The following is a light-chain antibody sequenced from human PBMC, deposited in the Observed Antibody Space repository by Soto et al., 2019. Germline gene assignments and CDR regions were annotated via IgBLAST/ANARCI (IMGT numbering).Light chain of an antibody. CDR3: CSNAASSTYV. Sequence: QSALTQPASVSGSPGQSITISCTGTSSDVGSHNLVSWYQQYPGKAPKLIIFEASKRPSGVSNRFSGSKSGSTASLTISGLQAEDEADYYCCSNAASSTYVFGGGTKLTVL. J-gene: IGLJ1*01. V-gene: IGLV2-23*01. CDR1: SSDVGSHNL. CDR2: EAS.